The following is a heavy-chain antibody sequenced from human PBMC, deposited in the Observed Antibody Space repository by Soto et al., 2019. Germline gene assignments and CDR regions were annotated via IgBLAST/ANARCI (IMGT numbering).Heavy chain of an antibody. CDR3: SRGTYYPKSSGLHSDS. D-gene: IGHD3-22*01. J-gene: IGHJ5*01. V-gene: IGHV3-30*03. Sequence: QVQLVESGGGEVQPGGSLRVSCETSGFSFNDYAMYWVRQAPGQGLEWVAIISSDGHHQFYLDNLRGRFTVSRDNSKKTLYLQMNSLRPEDTAVYYSSRGTYYPKSSGLHSDSCGQGTVVTVSS. CDR2: ISSDGHHQ. CDR1: GFSFNDYA.